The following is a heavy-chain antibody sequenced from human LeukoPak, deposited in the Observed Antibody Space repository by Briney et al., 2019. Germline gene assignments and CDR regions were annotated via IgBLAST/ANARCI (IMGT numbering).Heavy chain of an antibody. D-gene: IGHD1-26*01. J-gene: IGHJ4*02. CDR3: ARGLVGAHQQ. CDR2: INHSGST. CDR1: GGSFSGYY. V-gene: IGHV4-34*01. Sequence: SETLSLTCAVYGGSFSGYYWSWIRQPPGKGLEWIGEINHSGSTNYNPSLKSRVTTSVDTSKNQFSLKLSSVTAADTAVCYCARGLVGAHQQWGQGTLVTVSS.